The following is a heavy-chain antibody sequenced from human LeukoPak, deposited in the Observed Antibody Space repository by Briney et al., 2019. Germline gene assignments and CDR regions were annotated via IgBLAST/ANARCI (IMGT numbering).Heavy chain of an antibody. Sequence: GGSLRLSCAASGFTFSSYFMHWVRQAPGKGLEWVSGISGSGDNTYYADSVKGRFTISRDISKNTLYLQMNSLRAEDTAVYYCATRLGYYDSSEGYFDYWGQGTLVTVSS. CDR3: ATRLGYYDSSEGYFDY. J-gene: IGHJ4*02. D-gene: IGHD3-22*01. CDR2: ISGSGDNT. V-gene: IGHV3-NL1*01. CDR1: GFTFSSYF.